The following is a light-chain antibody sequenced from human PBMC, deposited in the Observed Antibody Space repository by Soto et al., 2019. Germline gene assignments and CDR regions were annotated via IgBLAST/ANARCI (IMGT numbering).Light chain of an antibody. J-gene: IGKJ1*01. CDR3: KKYNSAPST. Sequence: DIQMTQSPSSLSASVGDRVTITCRTSKGISNYLDWYQQKPGKVPKLLIYAASTLQTGVPSRFRCSKSETDYTITIISLQPEYVAAYYCKKYNSAPSTFGQGTKVEIK. CDR2: AAS. V-gene: IGKV1-27*01. CDR1: KGISNY.